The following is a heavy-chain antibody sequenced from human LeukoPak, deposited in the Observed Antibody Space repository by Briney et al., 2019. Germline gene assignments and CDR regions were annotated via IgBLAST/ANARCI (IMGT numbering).Heavy chain of an antibody. CDR1: GFTFSSYS. J-gene: IGHJ3*02. D-gene: IGHD2-21*02. CDR2: ISSSSSYI. CDR3: ARGSRIVVVTPLASDI. Sequence: PGGSLRLSCAASGFTFSSYSMNWVRQAPGKGLEWVSSISSSSSYIYYADSVKGRFTISRDNAKNSLYLQMNSLRAEDTAVYYCARGSRIVVVTPLASDIWGQGTMVTVSS. V-gene: IGHV3-21*01.